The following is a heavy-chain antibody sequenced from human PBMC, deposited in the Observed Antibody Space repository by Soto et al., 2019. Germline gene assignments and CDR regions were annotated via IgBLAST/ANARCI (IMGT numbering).Heavy chain of an antibody. Sequence: QLQLQESGPGLVKPSETLSLTCTVSGCSIRGSTNYWAWIRQSPGKGLEWIASIQYTVSSYYNPHIKSRLNISVDTSKNDFSLQLASVTAADTALYYWVRHRGLFWAGFDDWGQGTMVTVSS. CDR1: GCSIRGSTNY. J-gene: IGHJ4*02. CDR3: VRHRGLFWAGFDD. D-gene: IGHD3-3*01. V-gene: IGHV4-39*01. CDR2: IQYTVSS.